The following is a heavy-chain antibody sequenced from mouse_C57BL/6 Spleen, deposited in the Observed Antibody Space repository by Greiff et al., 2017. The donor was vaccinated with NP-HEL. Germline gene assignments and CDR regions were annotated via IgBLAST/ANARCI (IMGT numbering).Heavy chain of an antibody. CDR1: GYTFTSYW. V-gene: IGHV1-69*01. J-gene: IGHJ2*01. Sequence: VLLQQSGAELVMPGASVKLSCKASGYTFTSYWMHWVKQRPGQGLEWIGEIDPSDSYTNYNQKFKGKSTLTVDKSSSTAYMQLSSLTSEDSAVYYCARGDYYGSSRFDYWGQGTTLTVSS. D-gene: IGHD1-1*01. CDR3: ARGDYYGSSRFDY. CDR2: IDPSDSYT.